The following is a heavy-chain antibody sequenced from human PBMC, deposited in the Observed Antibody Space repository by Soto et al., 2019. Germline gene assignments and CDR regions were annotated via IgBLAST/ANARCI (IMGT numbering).Heavy chain of an antibody. CDR1: GFTFSSYW. V-gene: IGHV3-74*01. CDR3: ARASDDYYDSSGIDY. CDR2: INSDGSST. J-gene: IGHJ4*02. D-gene: IGHD3-22*01. Sequence: GGSLRLSCAASGFTFSSYWMHWVRQAPGKGLVWVSRINSDGSSTSYADSVKGRFTISRDNAKNTLYLQMNSLRAEDTAVYYCARASDDYYDSSGIDYWGQGTLVTVSS.